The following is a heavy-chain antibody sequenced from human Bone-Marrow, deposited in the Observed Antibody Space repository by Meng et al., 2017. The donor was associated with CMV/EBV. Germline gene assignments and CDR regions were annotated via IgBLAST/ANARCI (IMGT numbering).Heavy chain of an antibody. CDR3: ASDRLGIQFDY. V-gene: IGHV4-34*01. CDR2: INHSGST. J-gene: IGHJ4*02. D-gene: IGHD3-22*01. Sequence: SETLSLTCGVYGGSFSGYYWSWIRQPPGKGLEWIGEINHSGSTNYNPSLKSRVTISVDTSKNQFSLKLSSVTAADTAVYYCASDRLGIQFDYWGQGTLVTVSS. CDR1: GGSFSGYY.